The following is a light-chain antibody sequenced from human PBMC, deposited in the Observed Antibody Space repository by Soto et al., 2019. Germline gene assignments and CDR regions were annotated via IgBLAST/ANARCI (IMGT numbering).Light chain of an antibody. V-gene: IGLV1-44*01. CDR3: AAWDDRLNGPSYV. Sequence: QSFLTQPPSVSGTPGQTVTISCSGSTSNIGSNPVNWYQQLPGTAPRLLISTNNQRPSGVPDRFSGSRSGTSASLAISGLQSEDEADYYCAAWDDRLNGPSYVFGTGTKVTVL. J-gene: IGLJ1*01. CDR2: TNN. CDR1: TSNIGSNP.